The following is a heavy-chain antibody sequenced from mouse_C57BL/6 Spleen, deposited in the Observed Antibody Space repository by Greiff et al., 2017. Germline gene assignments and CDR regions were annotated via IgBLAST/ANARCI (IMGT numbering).Heavy chain of an antibody. J-gene: IGHJ2*01. CDR1: GYTFTDYY. CDR2: INPYNGGT. Sequence: VQLQQSGPVLVKPGASVKMSCKASGYTFTDYYMNWVKQSHGKSLEWIGVINPYNGGTSYNQKFKGKATLTVDKSSSTAYMELNSLTSEDSAVYYCARAGVTTVVAEDFDYWGQGTTLTGSS. D-gene: IGHD1-1*01. CDR3: ARAGVTTVVAEDFDY. V-gene: IGHV1-19*01.